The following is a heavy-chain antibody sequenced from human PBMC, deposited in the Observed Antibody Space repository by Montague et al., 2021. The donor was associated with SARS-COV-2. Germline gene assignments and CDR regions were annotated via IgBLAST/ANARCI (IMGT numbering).Heavy chain of an antibody. CDR1: NGSISSYY. J-gene: IGHJ5*02. CDR3: AREGLHNWFDP. V-gene: IGHV4-59*01. CDR2: IYDRGST. Sequence: SETLSLTCTVSNGSISSYYWSWVRQPPGKRLEWIGYIYDRGSTNYNPSLESRVTMSVDTSKNQFSLKLRSVTAADTAVYFCAREGLHNWFDPWGQGTLVIVSS.